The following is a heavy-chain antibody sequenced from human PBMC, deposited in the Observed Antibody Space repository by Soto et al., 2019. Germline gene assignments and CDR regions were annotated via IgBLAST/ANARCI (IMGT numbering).Heavy chain of an antibody. CDR1: GGTFSRYA. CDR2: ITPMFGTA. J-gene: IGHJ2*01. CDR3: AQTLGLAVAGPGRFDL. V-gene: IGHV1-69*12. Sequence: QVQLVQSGAEVKKYGSSVKVSCKASGGTFSRYAISWVRQAPGQGLEWMGGITPMFGTANYAQRFQGRATSTADESTSTAYMQLSSLRSDDTAVYYCAQTLGLAVAGPGRFDLLGRGTLVTVSS. D-gene: IGHD6-19*01.